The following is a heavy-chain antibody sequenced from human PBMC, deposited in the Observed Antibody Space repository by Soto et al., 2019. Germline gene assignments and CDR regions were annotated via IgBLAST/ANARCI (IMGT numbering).Heavy chain of an antibody. J-gene: IGHJ4*02. Sequence: PGGSLRLSCAASGFTFSNAWMSWVRQAPGKGLEWVGRIKSKTDGGTTDYAAPVKGRFAISRDDSKNTLYLQMNSLKTEDTAVYYCTTERGVDYYDSSGYYYPSYSFYWGQGT. CDR2: IKSKTDGGTT. CDR3: TTERGVDYYDSSGYYYPSYSFY. CDR1: GFTFSNAW. D-gene: IGHD3-22*01. V-gene: IGHV3-15*01.